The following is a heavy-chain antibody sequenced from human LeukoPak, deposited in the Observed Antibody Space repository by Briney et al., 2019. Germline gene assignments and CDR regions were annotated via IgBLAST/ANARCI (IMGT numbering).Heavy chain of an antibody. CDR3: ARDRVAMVRWTIYYYYGMDV. CDR1: GGSISSGGYS. Sequence: SQTLSLTCAVSGGSISSGGYSWRWIRQPPGKGLEWIGYIYHSGSTYYNPSLKIRVTISVDRSKNQFSLKLSSVTAADTAVYYCARDRVAMVRWTIYYYYGMDVWGQGTTVTVSS. V-gene: IGHV4-30-2*01. J-gene: IGHJ6*02. CDR2: IYHSGST. D-gene: IGHD5-18*01.